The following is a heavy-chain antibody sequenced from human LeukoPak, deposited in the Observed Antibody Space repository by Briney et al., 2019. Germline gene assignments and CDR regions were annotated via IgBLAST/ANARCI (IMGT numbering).Heavy chain of an antibody. CDR1: GYSFTTYW. D-gene: IGHD2-2*01. CDR3: ARRRGCSSTSCPPDY. CDR2: IYPGDSDV. J-gene: IGHJ4*02. V-gene: IGHV5-51*01. Sequence: GESLKISCKGSGYSFTTYWIGWVRQMPGKGLEWMGIIYPGDSDVGYSPSFQGQVTMSVDKSISTAYLQWTSLKASDTAMYYCARRRGCSSTSCPPDYWGQGTLVTVSS.